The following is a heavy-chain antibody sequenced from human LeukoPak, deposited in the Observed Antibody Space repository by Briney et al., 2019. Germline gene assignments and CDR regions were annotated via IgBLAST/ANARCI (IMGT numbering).Heavy chain of an antibody. Sequence: ASVKVSCKASGGTFSTLAISWVRQGPGQGLERMGWISAYNGNTNYAQKLQGRVTMTTDTSTSTAYMELRSLRSDDTAVYYCARDRKVAARAYNYWGQGTLVTVSS. CDR2: ISAYNGNT. CDR3: ARDRKVAARAYNY. D-gene: IGHD6-6*01. V-gene: IGHV1-18*01. J-gene: IGHJ4*02. CDR1: GGTFSTLA.